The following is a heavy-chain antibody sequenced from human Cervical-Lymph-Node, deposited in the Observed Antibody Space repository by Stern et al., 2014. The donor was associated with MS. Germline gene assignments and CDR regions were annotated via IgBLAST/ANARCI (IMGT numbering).Heavy chain of an antibody. CDR1: GFIFSNYA. J-gene: IGHJ4*02. CDR2: VSNQGSKQ. V-gene: IGHV3-30-3*01. Sequence: QLVESGGGVVQPGRSLRLSCAASGFIFSNYAMHWVRQAPGQGLDWVALVSNQGSKQFYADSVKGRFTISRDNANNTLYLQMNSLRPEDTAVYYCGRDTCRGGGCYFRYWGQGILITVSS. D-gene: IGHD2-15*01. CDR3: GRDTCRGGGCYFRY.